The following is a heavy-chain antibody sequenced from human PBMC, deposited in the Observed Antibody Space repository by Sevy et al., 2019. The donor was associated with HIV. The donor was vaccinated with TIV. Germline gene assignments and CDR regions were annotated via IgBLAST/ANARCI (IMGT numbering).Heavy chain of an antibody. Sequence: SETLSLTCTVSGGSISSGSYYWSWIRQPAGKGLEWIGRIYTSGSTNYNPSLKSRVTISVDTSKNQFSLKLSSVTAAGTSVYYCARVVVVVAATTYYYYMDVWGKGTTVTVSS. CDR3: ARVVVVVAATTYYYYMDV. CDR1: GGSISSGSYY. J-gene: IGHJ6*03. V-gene: IGHV4-61*02. D-gene: IGHD2-15*01. CDR2: IYTSGST.